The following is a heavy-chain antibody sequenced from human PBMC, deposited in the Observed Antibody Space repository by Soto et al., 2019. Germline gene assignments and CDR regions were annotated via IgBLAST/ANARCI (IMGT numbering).Heavy chain of an antibody. CDR3: AKVPPSKQPHPHDRYADDMDV. D-gene: IGHD3-9*01. V-gene: IGHV3-30*18. J-gene: IGHJ6*02. CDR1: GFTFSSYG. Sequence: QVQLVESGGGVVQPGRSLRLSCAASGFTFSSYGMHWVRQAPGKGLEWVAVISYDGSNKYYADSVKGRFTISRDNSKNTLYLQMNSLRAEDTAVYYCAKVPPSKQPHPHDRYADDMDVWGQGTTVTVSS. CDR2: ISYDGSNK.